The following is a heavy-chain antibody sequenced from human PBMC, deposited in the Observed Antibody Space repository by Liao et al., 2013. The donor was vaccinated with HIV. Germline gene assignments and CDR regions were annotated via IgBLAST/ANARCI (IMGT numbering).Heavy chain of an antibody. CDR3: ARGGRRDYYSRSDYYYYYMDV. J-gene: IGHJ6*03. D-gene: IGHD4-17*01. V-gene: IGHV4-34*01. Sequence: QVQLPQWGAGLVKPSETLSLTCGVSGASLSSYYWNWVRQSPGKGLEWIGEINHSGSTNYSPSLNSRVTISVDTSKNQFSLKLSSVTAADTAVYYCARGGRRDYYSRSDYYYYYMDVWGKGTTVTVSS. CDR1: GASLSSYY. CDR2: INHSGST.